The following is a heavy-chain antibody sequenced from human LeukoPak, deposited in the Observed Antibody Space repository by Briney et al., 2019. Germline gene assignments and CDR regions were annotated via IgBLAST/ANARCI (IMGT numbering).Heavy chain of an antibody. CDR1: GFTVSSNY. CDR2: ISGSGGST. CDR3: AKDLSLVVAATGFDY. Sequence: GGSLRLSCVASGFTVSSNYMSWVRQAPGKGLEWVSAISGSGGSTYYADSVKGRFTISRDNSKNTLYLQMNSLRAEDTAVYYCAKDLSLVVAATGFDYWGQGTLVTVSS. J-gene: IGHJ4*02. V-gene: IGHV3-23*01. D-gene: IGHD2-15*01.